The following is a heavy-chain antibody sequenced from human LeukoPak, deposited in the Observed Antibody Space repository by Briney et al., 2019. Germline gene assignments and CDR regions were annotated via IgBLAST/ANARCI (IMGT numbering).Heavy chain of an antibody. CDR3: ARAGFTFDY. D-gene: IGHD3-10*01. V-gene: IGHV4-39*07. J-gene: IGHJ4*02. CDR1: GGSISSSSYY. Sequence: PSETLSLTCTASGGSISSSSYYWGWIRQPPGKGLEWIGSIHYSGSTYYNPSLKSRVTISVDTSKNQFSLKLSSVTAADTAVYYCARAGFTFDYWGQGTLVTVSS. CDR2: IHYSGST.